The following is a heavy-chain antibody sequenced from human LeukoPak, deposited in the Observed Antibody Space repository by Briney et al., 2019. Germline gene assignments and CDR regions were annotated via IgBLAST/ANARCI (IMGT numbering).Heavy chain of an antibody. CDR2: ISGYNGNT. CDR1: GYSFTSYV. J-gene: IGHJ6*02. Sequence: ASVKVSCKASGYSFTSYVINWVRQAPGQGLEWMGWISGYNGNTKYAQDFQGRVTMTTDTSTSTAYMELRSLRSDDTAVYYCARELGGAGSYFFPYYAMDVWGQGTTVTVSS. D-gene: IGHD3-10*01. CDR3: ARELGGAGSYFFPYYAMDV. V-gene: IGHV1-18*01.